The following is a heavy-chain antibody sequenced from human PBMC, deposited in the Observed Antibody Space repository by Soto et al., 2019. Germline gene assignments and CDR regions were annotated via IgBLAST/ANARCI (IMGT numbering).Heavy chain of an antibody. J-gene: IGHJ3*02. CDR3: VSGGCSGGSCYPYAFDI. V-gene: IGHV1-46*03. CDR1: GYTFTSYY. D-gene: IGHD2-15*01. CDR2: INPSGGST. Sequence: QVQLVQSGAEVKKPGASVKVSCKASGYTFTSYYMHWVRQAPGQGLEWMGLINPSGGSTSYAQQFQGRVTMTRDTSTSTVYMELSSLRSEDTAVYYCVSGGCSGGSCYPYAFDIWGQGTMVTVSS.